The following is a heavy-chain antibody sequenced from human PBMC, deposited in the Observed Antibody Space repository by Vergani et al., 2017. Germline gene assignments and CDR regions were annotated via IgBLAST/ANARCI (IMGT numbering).Heavy chain of an antibody. J-gene: IGHJ6*02. CDR1: GYTLTELS. CDR3: ARSRGYSGYDYYYYYGMDV. D-gene: IGHD5-12*01. CDR2: MNPNSGNT. V-gene: IGHV1-8*03. Sequence: QVQLVQSGAEVKKPGASVKVSCKVSGYTLTELSMHWVRQAPGKGLEWMGWMNPNSGNTGYAQKFQGRVTITRNTSKSTAYMELSSLRSEDTAVYYCARSRGYSGYDYYYYYGMDVWGQGTTVTVSS.